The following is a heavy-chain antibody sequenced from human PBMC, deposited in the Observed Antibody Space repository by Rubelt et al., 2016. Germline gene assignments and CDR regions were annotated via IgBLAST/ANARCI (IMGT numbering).Heavy chain of an antibody. CDR3: VGGRHWLAFDL. CDR2: IYNSGTT. V-gene: IGHV4-59*09. D-gene: IGHD6-19*01. Sequence: IYNSGTTNYNPSLKSRVIISLDMSKNQFFLKLSSVTAADTAVYYCVGGRHWLAFDLWGQGALGTVSS. J-gene: IGHJ5*02.